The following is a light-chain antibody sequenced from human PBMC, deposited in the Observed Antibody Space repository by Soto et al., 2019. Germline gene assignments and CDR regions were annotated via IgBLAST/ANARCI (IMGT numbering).Light chain of an antibody. CDR3: QQYGSSGT. J-gene: IGKJ1*01. CDR1: QRLSSSY. CDR2: GAS. V-gene: IGKV3-20*01. Sequence: EIVLTQSPGTLSLSPGERATLSCRASQRLSSSYLAWYQQKPGQAPRLLIQGASSRATGIPDRFSGSGSGTDFTLTISRLEPEDFAVYYCQQYGSSGTFGQGTKVEIK.